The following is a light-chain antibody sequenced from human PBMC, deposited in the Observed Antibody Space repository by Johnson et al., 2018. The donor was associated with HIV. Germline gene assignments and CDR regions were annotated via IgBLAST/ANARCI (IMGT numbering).Light chain of an antibody. CDR1: SSNIGNNY. CDR2: DNN. Sequence: QSVLTQPPSVSAAPGQKVTISCSGSSSNIGNNYVSWYQQLPGTAPKLLIYDNNKRPSGIPDRFSGSKSGTSATLGITGLQTGDEADYYCGTWASSLSGVFGTGTKFTGL. CDR3: GTWASSLSGV. J-gene: IGLJ1*01. V-gene: IGLV1-51*01.